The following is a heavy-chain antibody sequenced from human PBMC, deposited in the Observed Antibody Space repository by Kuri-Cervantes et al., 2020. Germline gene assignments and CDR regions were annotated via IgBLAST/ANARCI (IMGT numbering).Heavy chain of an antibody. V-gene: IGHV1-3*01. CDR3: ARDSGDDYYGSGSYYND. Sequence: ASVKVSCKASGYTFTSYAMHWVRQAPGQRLEWMGWINAGNGNTKCSQKFQGRVTLTRDTSASTAYMELSSLRSEDTAVYYCARDSGDDYYGSGSYYNDWGQGTMVTVSS. D-gene: IGHD3-10*01. CDR2: INAGNGNT. CDR1: GYTFTSYA. J-gene: IGHJ3*01.